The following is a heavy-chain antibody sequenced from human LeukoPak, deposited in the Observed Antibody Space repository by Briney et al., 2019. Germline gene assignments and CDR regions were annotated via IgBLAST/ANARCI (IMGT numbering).Heavy chain of an antibody. CDR2: IYYSGST. CDR1: DGSISSYY. V-gene: IGHV4-59*01. J-gene: IGHJ6*03. CDR3: ARTTEGGYTYNYFYYYYMDV. D-gene: IGHD5-18*01. Sequence: SETLSLTCTVSDGSISSYYWSWIRQPPGKGLEWIGYIYYSGSTNYNPSLKSRISISVDTSKNQFSLKLSSVTAADTAVYYCARTTEGGYTYNYFYYYYMDVWGKGTTVTISS.